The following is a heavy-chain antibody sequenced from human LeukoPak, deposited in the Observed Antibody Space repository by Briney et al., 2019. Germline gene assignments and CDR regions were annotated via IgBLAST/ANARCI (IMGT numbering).Heavy chain of an antibody. CDR3: AKGSNYDSSGSDY. CDR1: GFTFSSYS. D-gene: IGHD3-22*01. Sequence: GGSLRLSCAASGFTFSSYSMNWVRQAPGKGLEWVAVISYDGSSKYYADSVKGRFTISRDNSKNTLYLQMNSLRAEDTAVYYCAKGSNYDSSGSDYWGQGTLVTVSS. V-gene: IGHV3-30*18. J-gene: IGHJ4*02. CDR2: ISYDGSSK.